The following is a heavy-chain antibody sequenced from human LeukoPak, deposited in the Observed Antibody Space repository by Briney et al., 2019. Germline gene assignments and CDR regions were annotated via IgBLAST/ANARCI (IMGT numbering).Heavy chain of an antibody. CDR1: GGSISSGDYY. D-gene: IGHD3-22*01. J-gene: IGHJ1*01. Sequence: SQTLSLTCNVSGGSISSGDYYWSWIRQPPGKGLEWIGNIYYSASTYYNPSLKSRVTISVDTSKNQFSLKLSSVTAADTAVYYCTRRDYYDSSGSSLFRHWGQGTLVTVSS. CDR2: IYYSAST. CDR3: TRRDYYDSSGSSLFRH. V-gene: IGHV4-30-4*08.